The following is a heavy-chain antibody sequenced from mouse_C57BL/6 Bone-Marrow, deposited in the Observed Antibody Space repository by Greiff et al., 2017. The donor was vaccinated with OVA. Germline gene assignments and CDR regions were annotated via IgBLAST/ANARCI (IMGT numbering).Heavy chain of an antibody. D-gene: IGHD2-4*01. V-gene: IGHV5-6-4*01. J-gene: IGHJ1*03. CDR3: TREIYYDYGGHFDV. Sequence: FTISRDNARNTLYLQMSSLKSEDTAMYYCTREIYYDYGGHFDVWGTGTTVTVSS.